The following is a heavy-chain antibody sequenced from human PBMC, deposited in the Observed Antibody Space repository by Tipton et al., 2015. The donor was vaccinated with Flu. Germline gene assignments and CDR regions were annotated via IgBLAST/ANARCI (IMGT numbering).Heavy chain of an antibody. D-gene: IGHD3-10*01. J-gene: IGHJ6*02. CDR2: IYSSGST. Sequence: TLSLTCTVSGDSLSSYYWSWIRQPAGKGLEWIGRIYSSGSTTYNLTLKSRVTMSVDTSKRQFSLKLSSVTAADTAVYYCARASFYGSGTLHGMDVWGQGTTVTVSS. CDR1: GDSLSSYY. V-gene: IGHV4-4*07. CDR3: ARASFYGSGTLHGMDV.